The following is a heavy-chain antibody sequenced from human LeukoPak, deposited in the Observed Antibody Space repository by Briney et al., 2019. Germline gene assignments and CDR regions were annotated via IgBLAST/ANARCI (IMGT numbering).Heavy chain of an antibody. D-gene: IGHD6-13*01. CDR2: IYYSGST. V-gene: IGHV4-59*08. Sequence: SETLSLTCTVSGGSISSYYWSWIRQPPGKGLEWIGYIYYSGSTNYNPSLKSRVTISVDTSKNQFSLKLSSVTAADTAVYYCARHSSSWWHFDYWGLGILVTVSS. CDR1: GGSISSYY. CDR3: ARHSSSWWHFDY. J-gene: IGHJ4*02.